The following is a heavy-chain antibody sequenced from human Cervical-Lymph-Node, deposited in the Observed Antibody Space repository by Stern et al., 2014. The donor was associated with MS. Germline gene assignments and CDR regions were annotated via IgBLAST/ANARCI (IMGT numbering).Heavy chain of an antibody. CDR1: GFTFSSYV. V-gene: IGHV3-23*04. CDR3: AKGEVVTAPFDS. Sequence: EVQLVESGGGLVQPGGSLRLSCAASGFTFSSYVMSWVRQAPGKGLQRVSAISSSGDNTFYADSVKGRFTISRDNSKNTLSLQLNSLRAEDTAIYYCAKGEVVTAPFDSWGQGALVTVSS. J-gene: IGHJ4*02. D-gene: IGHD2-21*02. CDR2: ISSSGDNT.